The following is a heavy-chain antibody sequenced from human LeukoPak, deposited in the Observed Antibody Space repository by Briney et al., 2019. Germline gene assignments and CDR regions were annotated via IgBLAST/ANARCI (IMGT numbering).Heavy chain of an antibody. V-gene: IGHV4-61*02. D-gene: IGHD3-22*01. CDR3: ARLHLITYYWFDP. Sequence: SETLSLTCTVPGGSISSGSYYWSWIRQPAGKGLEWIGRIYTSGSTNYNPSLKSRVTISVDTSKNQFSLKLSSVTAADTAVYYCARLHLITYYWFDPWGQGTLVTVSS. J-gene: IGHJ5*02. CDR2: IYTSGST. CDR1: GGSISSGSYY.